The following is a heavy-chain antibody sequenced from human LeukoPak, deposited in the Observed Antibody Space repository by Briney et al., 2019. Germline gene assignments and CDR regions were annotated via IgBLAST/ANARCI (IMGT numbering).Heavy chain of an antibody. J-gene: IGHJ4*02. CDR2: ISGSGGST. V-gene: IGHV3-23*01. Sequence: GGSLRLSCAASGFTFSSYAMNWVRQAPGKGLEWVSSISGSGGSTYYAASVKGRFTISRDNSKNTLYLQMNSLRSDDMAVYYCATRRAYYDFWSGYSYYFDYWGQGTLVTVSS. D-gene: IGHD3-3*01. CDR1: GFTFSSYA. CDR3: ATRRAYYDFWSGYSYYFDY.